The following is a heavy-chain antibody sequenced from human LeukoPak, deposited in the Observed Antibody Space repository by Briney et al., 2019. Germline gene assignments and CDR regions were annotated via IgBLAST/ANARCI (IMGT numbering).Heavy chain of an antibody. CDR2: ISYDGSNK. CDR3: AKDWKFASGGSCLLD. Sequence: GRSLRLSCAASGFTFSSYGMHWVRQAPGKGLEWVAVISYDGSNKYYADSVKGRFTISRDNSKNTLYLQMNSLRAEDTAVYYCAKDWKFASGGSCLLDWGQGTLVTVSS. CDR1: GFTFSSYG. J-gene: IGHJ4*02. V-gene: IGHV3-30*18. D-gene: IGHD2-15*01.